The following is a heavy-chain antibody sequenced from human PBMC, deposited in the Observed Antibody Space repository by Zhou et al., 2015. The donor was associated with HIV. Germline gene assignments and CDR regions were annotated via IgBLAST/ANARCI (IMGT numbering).Heavy chain of an antibody. CDR3: ARTNTRGHNSGWSFDY. D-gene: IGHD6-19*01. Sequence: QEQLVESGGGVVLPGRRSLRLSCVASGFTFRSYAMHWVRQAPGKGLEWVADVWSDGSNTHYAYSVKGRFTISRDNAKKSLYLQMNSLRAEDTAVYYCARTNTRGHNSGWSFDYWGQGTLVTVSS. J-gene: IGHJ4*02. CDR1: GFTFRSYA. CDR2: VWSDGSNT. V-gene: IGHV3-33*03.